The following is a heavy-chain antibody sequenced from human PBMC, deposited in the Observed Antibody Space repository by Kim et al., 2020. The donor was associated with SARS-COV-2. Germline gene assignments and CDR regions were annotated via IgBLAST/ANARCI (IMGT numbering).Heavy chain of an antibody. D-gene: IGHD5-12*01. CDR2: ISWNGVRT. Sequence: GGSLRLSCPASGFTFDDYDINWVRQRPGKGLEWVSSISWNGVRTGYADSVKGRFTISRDNAKNSVYVQMNSLRAEDTALYYCARGNGKSGYDYWGQGTLVTVSS. J-gene: IGHJ4*02. V-gene: IGHV3-20*04. CDR1: GFTFDDYD. CDR3: ARGNGKSGYDY.